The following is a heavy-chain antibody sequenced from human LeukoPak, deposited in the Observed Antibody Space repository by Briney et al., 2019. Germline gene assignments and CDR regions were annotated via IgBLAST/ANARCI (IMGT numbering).Heavy chain of an antibody. Sequence: SETLSLTCAVSGGSISSGGYSWSWIRQPPGKGLEWIGYIYHSGSTYYNPSLKSRVTISVDRSRNQFSLKLSSVTAADTAVYYCARAEPAASVWFDPWGQGTLVTVSS. V-gene: IGHV4-30-2*01. J-gene: IGHJ5*02. CDR3: ARAEPAASVWFDP. CDR2: IYHSGST. D-gene: IGHD2-2*01. CDR1: GGSISSGGYS.